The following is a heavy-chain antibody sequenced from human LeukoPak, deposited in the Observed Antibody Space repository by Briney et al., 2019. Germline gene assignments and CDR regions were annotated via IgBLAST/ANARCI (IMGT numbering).Heavy chain of an antibody. CDR2: ISYDGSNK. V-gene: IGHV3-30-3*01. J-gene: IGHJ6*02. CDR3: AKDRLRYFDWLKDGMDV. CDR1: GFTFSSYA. D-gene: IGHD3-9*01. Sequence: GGSLRLSCAASGFTFSSYAMHWVRQAPGKGLEWVAVISYDGSNKYYADSVKGRFTISRDNSKNTLYLQMNSLRAEDTAVYYCAKDRLRYFDWLKDGMDVWGQGTTVTVSS.